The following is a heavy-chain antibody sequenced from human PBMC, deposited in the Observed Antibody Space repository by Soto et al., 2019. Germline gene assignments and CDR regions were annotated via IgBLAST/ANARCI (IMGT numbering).Heavy chain of an antibody. Sequence: HPGGSLRLSCAASGFTFDSFAMTWVRQAPGKGLEWVSAISASGGSTFYADSVKGRFTISRDSSKNTLYLQMNSLRAEDKAVYYCARGAVMPDSWGQGTLVTVSS. V-gene: IGHV3-23*01. CDR3: ARGAVMPDS. CDR2: ISASGGST. CDR1: GFTFDSFA. J-gene: IGHJ4*02. D-gene: IGHD3-16*01.